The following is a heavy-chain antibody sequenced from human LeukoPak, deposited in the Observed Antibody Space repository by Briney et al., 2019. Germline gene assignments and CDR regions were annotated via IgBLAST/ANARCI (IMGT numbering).Heavy chain of an antibody. V-gene: IGHV3-48*04. CDR3: ARDHSRYSGYDFDY. Sequence: PGGSLRLSCAASGFTFSSCSMNWVRQAPGKGLEWVSYISSSSGTIYYADSVKGRFTISRDNAKNSLYLQMNSLRAEDTAVYYCARDHSRYSGYDFDYWGQGTLVTVSS. D-gene: IGHD5-12*01. J-gene: IGHJ4*02. CDR1: GFTFSSCS. CDR2: ISSSSGTI.